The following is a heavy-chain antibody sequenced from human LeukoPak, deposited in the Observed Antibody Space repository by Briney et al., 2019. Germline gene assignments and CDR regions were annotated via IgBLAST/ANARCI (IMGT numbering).Heavy chain of an antibody. Sequence: GASVKVSCKASGYTFTGYYMHWVRQAPGQGLEWMGWINPNSGGKNYPQKFQGRVTMARDTSISTVYMELSGLRSDDTAVYYCARSSRRITMIIVETSYGMDVWGQGTTVTVSS. J-gene: IGHJ6*02. CDR1: GYTFTGYY. V-gene: IGHV1-2*02. CDR2: INPNSGGK. D-gene: IGHD3-22*01. CDR3: ARSSRRITMIIVETSYGMDV.